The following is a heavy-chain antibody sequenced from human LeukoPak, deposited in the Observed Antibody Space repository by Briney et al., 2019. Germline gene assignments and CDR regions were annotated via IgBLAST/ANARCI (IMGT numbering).Heavy chain of an antibody. CDR2: IYPGDSDT. CDR3: ARQKEGSGWYRGGFDY. D-gene: IGHD6-19*01. CDR1: GYSFTSYW. V-gene: IGHV5-51*01. Sequence: GESLKISCKGSGYSFTSYWIGWVRQMPGKGLEWMGIIYPGDSDTRYSPSFQGQVTISADKSISTAYLQWSSLKASDTAMYYCARQKEGSGWYRGGFDYWGQGTLVSVSS. J-gene: IGHJ4*02.